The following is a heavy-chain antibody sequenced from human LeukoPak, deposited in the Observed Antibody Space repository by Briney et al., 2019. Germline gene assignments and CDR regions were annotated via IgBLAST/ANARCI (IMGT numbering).Heavy chain of an antibody. Sequence: PSETLSHTCTVSGGSISSSSYYWGWIRQPPGKGLEWIGSIYYSGSTYYNPSLKSRVTISVDTSKNQFSLKLSSVTAADTAVYYCARGYLRLLTDYWGQGTLVTVSS. CDR3: ARGYLRLLTDY. CDR1: GGSISSSSYY. V-gene: IGHV4-39*07. J-gene: IGHJ4*02. D-gene: IGHD3-3*01. CDR2: IYYSGST.